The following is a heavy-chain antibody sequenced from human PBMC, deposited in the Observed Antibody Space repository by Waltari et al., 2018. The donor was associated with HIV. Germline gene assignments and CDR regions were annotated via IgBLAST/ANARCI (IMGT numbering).Heavy chain of an antibody. D-gene: IGHD6-19*01. J-gene: IGHJ4*02. V-gene: IGHV4-39*01. Sequence: QLQLQESGPGLVKPSETLSLTCTVSGGSISSSSYYWGWIRQPPGKGLEWIGSIYYSGSTYYNPSLKSRVTISVDTSKNQFSLKLSSVTAADTAVYYCARIAVAGQLDYWGQGTLVTVSS. CDR2: IYYSGST. CDR3: ARIAVAGQLDY. CDR1: GGSISSSSYY.